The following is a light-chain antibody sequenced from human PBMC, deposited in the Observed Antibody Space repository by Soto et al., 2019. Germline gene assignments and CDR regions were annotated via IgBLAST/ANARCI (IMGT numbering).Light chain of an antibody. CDR2: GAS. Sequence: EIVMTQSPATLSVSPGERATLSCRASQSVSSNLAWYQQKPGQAPRLLIYGASTRATDIPARFSGSGSGTDVTLTISSLQSEDFAVYYCHQYYNWPLAFGPGTKVDI. V-gene: IGKV3-15*01. CDR3: HQYYNWPLA. J-gene: IGKJ3*01. CDR1: QSVSSN.